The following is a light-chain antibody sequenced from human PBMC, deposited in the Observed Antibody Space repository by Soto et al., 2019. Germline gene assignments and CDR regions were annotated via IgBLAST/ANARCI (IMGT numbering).Light chain of an antibody. V-gene: IGKV1-8*01. CDR1: QGISSY. J-gene: IGKJ4*01. Sequence: AIRMTQSPSSFSASTVYRFTITCRASQGISSYLAWYQQKPGKAPKLLIYAASTLQSGVPSRFSGSGSGTDFTLTISCLQSEDFATYYCQQYYSYLLTFGGGTKVDIK. CDR3: QQYYSYLLT. CDR2: AAS.